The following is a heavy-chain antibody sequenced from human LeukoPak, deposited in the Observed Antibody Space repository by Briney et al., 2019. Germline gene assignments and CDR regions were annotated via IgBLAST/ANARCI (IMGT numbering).Heavy chain of an antibody. Sequence: GGSLRLSCAASGFXFSFYWMSWVRQAPGKGLEWVANIKQDGSEQNYVDSVKGRFTISRDNAKNSLFLQMNSLRAEDTAEYYCVRGGGWYADYWGQGTLVTVSS. D-gene: IGHD6-19*01. CDR3: VRGGGWYADY. J-gene: IGHJ4*02. CDR2: IKQDGSEQ. CDR1: GFXFSFYW. V-gene: IGHV3-7*04.